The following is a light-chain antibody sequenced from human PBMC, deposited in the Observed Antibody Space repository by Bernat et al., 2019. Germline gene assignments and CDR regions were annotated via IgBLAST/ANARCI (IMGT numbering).Light chain of an antibody. CDR2: EVT. Sequence: QSALTQPASVSGSPGQSITISCTGTSSDVGTYNLVSWYQQYPGKAPKLIIYEVTKGPSGVSNRFSGSKSGNTASLTISGLQAEDEADYYCSSYASSTNVLFGGGTKLTVL. CDR1: SSDVGTYNL. CDR3: SSYASSTNVL. J-gene: IGLJ2*01. V-gene: IGLV2-23*02.